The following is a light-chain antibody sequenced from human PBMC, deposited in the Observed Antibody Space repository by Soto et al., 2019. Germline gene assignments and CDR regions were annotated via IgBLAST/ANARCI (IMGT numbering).Light chain of an antibody. CDR2: EVS. CDR3: TSYTSISLYV. CDR1: SSDVGGYNY. Sequence: QSALTQPASVSGSPGQSITISCTGTSSDVGGYNYVSWYQQHPGKAPKLMIYEVSNRPSGVSNRFSGSKSGNTASLTISGLHAVDEADYYCTSYTSISLYVFGTGTKLTVL. J-gene: IGLJ1*01. V-gene: IGLV2-14*01.